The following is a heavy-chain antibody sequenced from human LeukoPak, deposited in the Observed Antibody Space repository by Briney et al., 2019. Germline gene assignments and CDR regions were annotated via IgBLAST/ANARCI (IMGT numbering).Heavy chain of an antibody. Sequence: GGSLRLSCAASGFTFSSYSMNWVRQAPGKGLEWVSSISSSSSYIYYADSVKGRFTISRDNAKNSLYLQMNSLRAEDTAVYYCSRGDYYDSSGYYHYYYYYMDVWGKGTTVTISS. D-gene: IGHD3-22*01. J-gene: IGHJ6*03. V-gene: IGHV3-21*01. CDR1: GFTFSSYS. CDR2: ISSSSSYI. CDR3: SRGDYYDSSGYYHYYYYYMDV.